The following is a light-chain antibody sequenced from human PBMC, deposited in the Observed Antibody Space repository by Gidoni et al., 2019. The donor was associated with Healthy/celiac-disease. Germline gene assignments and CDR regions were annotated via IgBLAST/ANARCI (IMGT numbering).Light chain of an antibody. CDR3: QQSYSTPRT. Sequence: DIQMTQSPSSLAASLGDRVTITCRASQSISSYLNWYQQKPGKAPKLLIYAASSLQSGVPSRFSGSGSGTDFTLTISSLQPEDFATYYCQQSYSTPRTFXGXTKVEIK. V-gene: IGKV1-39*01. J-gene: IGKJ4*01. CDR1: QSISSY. CDR2: AAS.